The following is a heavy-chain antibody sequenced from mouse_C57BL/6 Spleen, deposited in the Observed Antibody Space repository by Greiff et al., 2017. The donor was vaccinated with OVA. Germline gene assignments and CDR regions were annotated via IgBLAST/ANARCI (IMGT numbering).Heavy chain of an antibody. V-gene: IGHV5-9-1*02. CDR1: GFTFSSYA. Sequence: EVHLVESGEGLVKPGGSLKLSCAASGFTFSSYAMSWVRQTPEKRLEWVAYISSGGDYIYYADTVKGRFTISRDNARNTLYLQMSSLKSEDTAMYYCTRDDWDEGYFDYWGQGTTLTVSS. D-gene: IGHD2-4*01. J-gene: IGHJ2*01. CDR2: ISSGGDYI. CDR3: TRDDWDEGYFDY.